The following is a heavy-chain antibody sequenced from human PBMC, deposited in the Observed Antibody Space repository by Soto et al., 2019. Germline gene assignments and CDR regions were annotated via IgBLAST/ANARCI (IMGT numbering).Heavy chain of an antibody. D-gene: IGHD5-18*01. CDR1: GYTFTSYY. CDR3: ARAPGYSYGPAAYYGMDV. J-gene: IGHJ6*02. V-gene: IGHV1-46*01. Sequence: ASVKVSCKASGYTFTSYYMHWVRQAPGQGLEWMGIINPSGGSTSYAQRFQGRVTMTRDTSTSTVYMELSSLRSEDTAVYYCARAPGYSYGPAAYYGMDVWGQGTTVTVSS. CDR2: INPSGGST.